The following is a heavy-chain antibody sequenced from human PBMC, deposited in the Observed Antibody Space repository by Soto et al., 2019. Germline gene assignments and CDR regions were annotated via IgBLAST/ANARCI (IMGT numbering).Heavy chain of an antibody. J-gene: IGHJ4*02. V-gene: IGHV4-59*04. CDR2: IFYTGRT. Sequence: PSETLSLTCTVSGGSMISYYWSWIRQPPGKGLEWIGTIFYTGRTYYNPSLESRVTLSVDTSKNQFSLHLTSVTAADTAVYYCTRHHPHHYDSSGYFDYWGQGTLVTVSS. CDR1: GGSMISYY. CDR3: TRHHPHHYDSSGYFDY. D-gene: IGHD3-22*01.